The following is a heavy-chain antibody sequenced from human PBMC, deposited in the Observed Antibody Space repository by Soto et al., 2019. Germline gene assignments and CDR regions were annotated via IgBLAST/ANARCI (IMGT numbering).Heavy chain of an antibody. CDR3: TSSTSPDAY. J-gene: IGHJ4*02. V-gene: IGHV3-48*04. CDR2: INSGSTSV. Sequence: PGGSLRLSCVASGFDFNRYSMNWVRQAPGEGLEWISYINSGSTSVFYADSVRGRCTISRDNAKNSLYLQMNGLRAEDTAVYYCTSSTSPDAYWGQGTLVTVSS. D-gene: IGHD2-2*01. CDR1: GFDFNRYS.